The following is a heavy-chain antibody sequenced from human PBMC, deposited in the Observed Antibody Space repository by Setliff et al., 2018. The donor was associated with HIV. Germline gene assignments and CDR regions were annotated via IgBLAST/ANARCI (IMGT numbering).Heavy chain of an antibody. CDR2: ISGSGDNT. V-gene: IGHV3-21*01. CDR3: ARKAAALDY. CDR1: GFTFSSYG. Sequence: GGSLRLSCAASGFTFSSYGMHWVRQAPGKGLEWVSAISGSGDNTYYADSVKGRFTVSRDNAKNSLFLQMNSLSVEDTAVYYCARKAAALDYWGRGTLVTVSS. J-gene: IGHJ4*01. D-gene: IGHD6-13*01.